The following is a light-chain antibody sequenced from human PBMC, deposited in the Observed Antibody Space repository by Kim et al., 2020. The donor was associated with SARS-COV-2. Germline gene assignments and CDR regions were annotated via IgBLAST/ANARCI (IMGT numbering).Light chain of an antibody. Sequence: QSALTQPASVSGSPGQSITISCTGTSSDFGGFDHVTWYQHHPGKAPKLMIYGVSSRTSGTSNRFSGSKSGNTASPTISGLQTEDEADYYCSSYTTRSTPLFGGGTQLTVL. CDR1: SSDFGGFDH. CDR2: GVS. CDR3: SSYTTRSTPL. V-gene: IGLV2-14*03. J-gene: IGLJ2*01.